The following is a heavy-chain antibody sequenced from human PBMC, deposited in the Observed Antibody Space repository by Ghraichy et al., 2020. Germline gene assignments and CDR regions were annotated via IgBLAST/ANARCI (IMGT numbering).Heavy chain of an antibody. CDR3: ARMRGAAAATGVIGYFDY. CDR1: GFSLTTRGMC. Sequence: CTFSGFSLTTRGMCVSWIRQPPGKALEWLARIDWDDDKYYNTSLKTRLTISKDTSKNQVVLTMTNMDPVDTATYYCARMRGAAAATGVIGYFDYWGQGTLVTVSS. CDR2: IDWDDDK. D-gene: IGHD6-13*01. V-gene: IGHV2-70*11. J-gene: IGHJ4*02.